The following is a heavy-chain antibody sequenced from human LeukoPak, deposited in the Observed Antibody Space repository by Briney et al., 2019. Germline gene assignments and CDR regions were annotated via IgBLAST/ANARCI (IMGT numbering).Heavy chain of an antibody. V-gene: IGHV4-34*01. Sequence: SETLSLTCAVYGGSFSGYYWSWVRQPPGKGLEWIGEINHSGSTNYNPSLTSRGTISVDTSKNQFSLKLSSVTAADTAVYYCARGDVFSRHRRQQFDYWGQGTLVTVSS. D-gene: IGHD3-16*01. CDR1: GGSFSGYY. J-gene: IGHJ4*02. CDR3: ARGDVFSRHRRQQFDY. CDR2: INHSGST.